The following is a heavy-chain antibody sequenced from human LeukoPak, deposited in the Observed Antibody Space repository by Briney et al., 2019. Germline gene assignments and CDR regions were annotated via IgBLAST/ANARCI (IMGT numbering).Heavy chain of an antibody. CDR2: ISSSGSTI. CDR1: GFTFSDYY. D-gene: IGHD3-22*01. V-gene: IGHV3-11*04. Sequence: PGGSLRLSCAASGFTFSDYYMSWIRQAPGKGLEWVSYISSSGSTIYYADSVKGRFTISRDNAKNSLYLQMNSLSAEDTAVYYCARGLHYYDSSGYYYPDAFDIWGQGTMVTVSS. CDR3: ARGLHYYDSSGYYYPDAFDI. J-gene: IGHJ3*02.